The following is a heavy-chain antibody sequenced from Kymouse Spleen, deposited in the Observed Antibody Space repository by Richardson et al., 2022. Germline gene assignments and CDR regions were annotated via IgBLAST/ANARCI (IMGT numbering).Heavy chain of an antibody. D-gene: IGHD6-19*01. CDR2: IYYSGST. CDR1: GGSISSYY. CDR3: ARGGIAVAYYFDY. Sequence: QVQLQESGPGLVKPSETLSLTCTVSGGSISSYYWSWIRQPPGKGLEWIGYIYYSGSTNYNPSLKSRVTISVDTSKNQFSLKLSSVTAADTAVYYCARGGIAVAYYFDYWGQGTLVTVSS. V-gene: IGHV4-59*01. J-gene: IGHJ4*02.